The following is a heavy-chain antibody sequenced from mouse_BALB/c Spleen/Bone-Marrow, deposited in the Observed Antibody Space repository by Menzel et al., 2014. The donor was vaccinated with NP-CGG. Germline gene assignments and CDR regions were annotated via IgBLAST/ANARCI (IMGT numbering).Heavy chain of an antibody. D-gene: IGHD2-14*01. J-gene: IGHJ4*01. Sequence: VKLMESGPGLVQPSQSLSITCTVSGFSLTSYGVHWVRQSPGKGLEWLGVIWRGGSTDYNAAFMSRLSITKDNSKSQVVFKMNSLQADDTAIYYCAKIGTTTGAMDYWGQGTSVTVSS. CDR2: IWRGGST. CDR3: AKIGTTTGAMDY. V-gene: IGHV2-5*01. CDR1: GFSLTSYG.